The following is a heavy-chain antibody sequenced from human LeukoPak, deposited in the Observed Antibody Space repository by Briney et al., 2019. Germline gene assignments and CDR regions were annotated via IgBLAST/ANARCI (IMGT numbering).Heavy chain of an antibody. CDR1: GFTFSSYS. D-gene: IGHD1-26*01. J-gene: IGHJ3*02. CDR3: ARAGSGSYSASDI. V-gene: IGHV3-21*01. Sequence: GGSLRLSYAASGFTFSSYSMNWVRQAPGKGLEWVSSISSSSSYIYYADSVKGRFTISRDNAKNSLYLQMNSLRAEDTAVYYCARAGSGSYSASDIWGQGTMVTVSS. CDR2: ISSSSSYI.